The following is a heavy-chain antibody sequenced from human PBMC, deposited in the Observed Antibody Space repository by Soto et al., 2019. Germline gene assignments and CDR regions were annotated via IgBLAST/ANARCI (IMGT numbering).Heavy chain of an antibody. J-gene: IGHJ4*02. Sequence: QVQLQESGPGLVKPSETLSLTCTVSGGSISSYYWSWIRQPPGKGLEWIGYIYYSGSTNYNPSLKSRVTISVDTSKNQFSLKLSSVTAADTAVYYCARQGGMATITDWGQGTLVTVSS. CDR3: ARQGGMATITD. CDR2: IYYSGST. D-gene: IGHD5-12*01. V-gene: IGHV4-59*08. CDR1: GGSISSYY.